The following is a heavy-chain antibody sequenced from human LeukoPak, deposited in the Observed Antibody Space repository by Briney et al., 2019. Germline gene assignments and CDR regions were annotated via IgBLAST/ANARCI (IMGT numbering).Heavy chain of an antibody. V-gene: IGHV3-33*01. CDR3: ARDSLGGDY. J-gene: IGHJ4*02. D-gene: IGHD3-16*01. CDR2: IWNDGSKK. CDR1: GFTFSTFG. Sequence: GGSLRLSCAASGFTFSTFGMHWVRRAPGKGLEGVAVIWNDGSKKFYADSVKGRFTISRDNSKNTLYLQMNSLRAEDTTVYYCARDSLGGDYWGQGTLVTVSS.